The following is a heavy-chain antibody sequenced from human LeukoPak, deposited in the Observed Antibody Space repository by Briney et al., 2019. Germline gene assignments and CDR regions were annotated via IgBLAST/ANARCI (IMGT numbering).Heavy chain of an antibody. CDR2: MNPSSGNT. CDR3: ARRVLLYDILTAYTRYYSSYMDV. D-gene: IGHD3-9*01. J-gene: IGHJ6*03. V-gene: IGHV1-8*02. Sequence: GASVKVSCKASGGTFISYAISWVRQAPGQGLEWMGWMNPSSGNTGYAQKFQGRVTMTRNTSISTAYMELSSLRSDDTAVYYCARRVLLYDILTAYTRYYSSYMDVWGRGTTVTVSS. CDR1: GGTFISYA.